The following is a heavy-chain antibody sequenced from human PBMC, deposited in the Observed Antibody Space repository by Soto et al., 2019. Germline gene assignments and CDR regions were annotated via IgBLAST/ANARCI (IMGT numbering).Heavy chain of an antibody. D-gene: IGHD3-3*01. CDR1: GGCISSYY. Sequence: PSGCLALTCTVSGGCISSYYWSWIRKQPGKGLEWIGYIYYSGSTNYNPSLKSRVTISVDTSKNQFSLKLSSVTAADTAVYYCARATSSIFGVVMRYYYYMGVSGKRTTVTVSS. CDR3: ARATSSIFGVVMRYYYYMGV. V-gene: IGHV4-59*01. CDR2: IYYSGST. J-gene: IGHJ6*03.